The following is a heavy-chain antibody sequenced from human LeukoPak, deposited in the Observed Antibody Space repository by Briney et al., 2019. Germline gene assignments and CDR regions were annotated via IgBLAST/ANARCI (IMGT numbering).Heavy chain of an antibody. V-gene: IGHV3-21*01. CDR1: GFILTDAN. D-gene: IGHD3-9*01. Sequence: GGSLRHSCATPGFILTDANTNTVRQAPGKGLEWVSSISRSSSSIYYADSLRGRFTISRDNAKKSRYLQMNSLRAEDTAVYYCARGAGAFGVTVYYSYSLCVWGEGSTVTVSS. CDR2: ISRSSSSI. J-gene: IGHJ6*01. CDR3: ARGAGAFGVTVYYSYSLCV.